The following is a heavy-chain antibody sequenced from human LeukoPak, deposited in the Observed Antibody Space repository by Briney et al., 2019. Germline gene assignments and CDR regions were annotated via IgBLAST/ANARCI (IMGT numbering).Heavy chain of an antibody. D-gene: IGHD3-10*01. CDR3: ATSLDVVVRGVFFDY. CDR1: GFTVSDSF. CDR2: IDGHGNT. V-gene: IGHV3-53*01. Sequence: GGSLRLSCVGSGFTVSDSFMAWVRPAPGKGLEWVSLIDGHGNTYYTDSVKGGFTISRDNSKDTLFLQMSSLRAQDTAIYYCATSLDVVVRGVFFDYWGQGTLVTVSS. J-gene: IGHJ4*02.